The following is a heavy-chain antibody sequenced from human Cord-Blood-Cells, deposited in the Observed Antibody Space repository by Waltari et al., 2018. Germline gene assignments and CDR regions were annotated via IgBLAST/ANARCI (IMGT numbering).Heavy chain of an antibody. J-gene: IGHJ4*02. CDR2: INHSGST. CDR3: ARARDLDPDILTGYYDY. D-gene: IGHD3-9*01. CDR1: GGSFSGYY. Sequence: QVQLQQWGAGLLKPSETLSLTCAVYGGSFSGYYWSWIRQPPGKGLEWIGEINHSGSTNSNPSLKSRVTISVEPSKNQFSLKLSSVTAADTAVYYCARARDLDPDILTGYYDYWGQGTLVTVSS. V-gene: IGHV4-34*01.